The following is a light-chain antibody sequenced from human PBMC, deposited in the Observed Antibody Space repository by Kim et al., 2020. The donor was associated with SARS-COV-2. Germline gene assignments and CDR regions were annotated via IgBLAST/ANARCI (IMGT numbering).Light chain of an antibody. J-gene: IGKJ1*01. Sequence: ASVGDRATIPGRASHDISNYLAWFQLKQGKAPKLLIYAASALQPGVPSRFSGSGSGTDFTLTVTSLQPEDVATYYCQKCDSAPWTFGQGTKVDIK. CDR3: QKCDSAPWT. CDR1: HDISNY. CDR2: AAS. V-gene: IGKV1-27*01.